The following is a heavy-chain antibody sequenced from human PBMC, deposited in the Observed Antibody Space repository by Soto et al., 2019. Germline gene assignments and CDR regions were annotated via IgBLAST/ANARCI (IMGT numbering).Heavy chain of an antibody. Sequence: QVQLQESGPGLVKPSQTLSLTCTVSGGSISSGGYYWSWIRQHPGKGLEWIGYIYYSGSTYYNPSPKIQVTKSVATSKNQFPLKLSSVPPPAPAVYYCARWTVASPHSSSSGMDVWAKGPRSPSP. CDR2: IYYSGST. D-gene: IGHD2-21*01. J-gene: IGHJ6*02. CDR1: GGSISSGGYY. CDR3: ARWTVASPHSSSSGMDV. V-gene: IGHV4-31*01.